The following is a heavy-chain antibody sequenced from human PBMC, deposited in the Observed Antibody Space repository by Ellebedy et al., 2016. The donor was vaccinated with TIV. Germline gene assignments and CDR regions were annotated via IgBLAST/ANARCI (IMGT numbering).Heavy chain of an antibody. V-gene: IGHV4-59*01. CDR1: GDSISGYY. D-gene: IGHD1-20*01. CDR3: ARGGYNWNDAYYYYMDV. CDR2: IYYSGST. J-gene: IGHJ6*03. Sequence: MPSETLSLTCTVSGDSISGYYWSRIRQPAGKGLEWIGYIYYSGSTNYNPSLKSRVTISVDTSKNQFSLKLTSVTAADTAVYYCARGGYNWNDAYYYYMDVWGKGTTVTVSS.